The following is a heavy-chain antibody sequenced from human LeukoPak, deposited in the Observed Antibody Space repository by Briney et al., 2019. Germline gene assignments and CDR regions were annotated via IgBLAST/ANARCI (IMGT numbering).Heavy chain of an antibody. Sequence: PGGSLRLSCAASGFTFSSYSMNWVRLAPGKGLEWVSSISSSSSYIYYADSVKGRFTISRDNAKNSLYLQMNSLRAEDTAVYYCARDSSRYCSSTSCYAWGQGTLVTVSS. V-gene: IGHV3-21*01. D-gene: IGHD2-2*01. CDR3: ARDSSRYCSSTSCYA. J-gene: IGHJ5*02. CDR1: GFTFSSYS. CDR2: ISSSSSYI.